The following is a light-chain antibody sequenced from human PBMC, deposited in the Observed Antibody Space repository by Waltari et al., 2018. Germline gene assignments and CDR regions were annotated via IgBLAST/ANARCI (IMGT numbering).Light chain of an antibody. J-gene: IGKJ4*01. Sequence: DIQMTQSPSSVPASVGDRVTITCRASQSISTYLHWYQQKPGNPPKLLIHSASTLQSGVPLRFSGTGSGTDFTLTISSLQPEDFESYYCQQSYRSPQTFGGGTKVEIK. CDR3: QQSYRSPQT. CDR1: QSISTY. CDR2: SAS. V-gene: IGKV1-39*01.